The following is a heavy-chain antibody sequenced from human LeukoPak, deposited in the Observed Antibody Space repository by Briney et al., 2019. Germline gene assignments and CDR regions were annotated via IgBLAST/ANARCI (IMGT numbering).Heavy chain of an antibody. D-gene: IGHD6-19*01. CDR3: ARESSRGTSNYMDV. CDR1: GFTFSSYS. Sequence: GGSLRLSCAVSGFTFSSYSMKWVRQAPGKGLEWVSSISSSSSYIYYADSVKGRFTISRDNAKNSLYLQMNSLRAEDTAVYYCARESSRGTSNYMDVWGKGTTVTVSS. J-gene: IGHJ6*03. V-gene: IGHV3-21*01. CDR2: ISSSSSYI.